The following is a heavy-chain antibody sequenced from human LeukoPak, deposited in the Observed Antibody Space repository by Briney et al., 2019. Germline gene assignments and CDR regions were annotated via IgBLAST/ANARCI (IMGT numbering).Heavy chain of an antibody. CDR3: ARDRGSTTARGVPSWFDP. Sequence: PSETLSLTCTVSGDSVSNDVYYWTWIPQPAGKGLEWIGRVVPSGVTRYNPSFEGRLTISVDTAKNQFSLKLTSMTAADTAVYYCARDRGSTTARGVPSWFDPWGQGTLVTVSS. D-gene: IGHD3-10*01. V-gene: IGHV4-61*02. J-gene: IGHJ5*02. CDR1: GDSVSNDVYY. CDR2: VVPSGVT.